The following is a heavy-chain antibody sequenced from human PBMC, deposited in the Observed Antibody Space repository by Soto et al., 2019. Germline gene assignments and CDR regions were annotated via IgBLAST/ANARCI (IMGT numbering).Heavy chain of an antibody. Sequence: SETLSLTCTVSGGSISSGGYYWSWIRQHPGKGLEWIGYIYYSGSTYYNPSLKSRVTISVDTSKNQFSLKLSSVTAADTAVYYCARTSTSRIYFDYWGQGTLVTVSS. CDR3: ARTSTSRIYFDY. J-gene: IGHJ4*02. V-gene: IGHV4-31*03. CDR2: IYYSGST. CDR1: GGSISSGGYY.